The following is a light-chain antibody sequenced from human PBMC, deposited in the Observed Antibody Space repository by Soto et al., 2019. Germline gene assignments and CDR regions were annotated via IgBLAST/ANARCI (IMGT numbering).Light chain of an antibody. CDR3: CSYAGSYTHYV. V-gene: IGLV2-11*01. Sequence: QSALTQPRSVSGSPGQSITISCTGTSSDVGGYNYVYWYRQHPGKAPKRMIYDVSKRPSGVPDRFSGSKSGNTASRTISGLQAEDESDYYCCSYAGSYTHYVFGTGTKVTVL. CDR1: SSDVGGYNY. CDR2: DVS. J-gene: IGLJ1*01.